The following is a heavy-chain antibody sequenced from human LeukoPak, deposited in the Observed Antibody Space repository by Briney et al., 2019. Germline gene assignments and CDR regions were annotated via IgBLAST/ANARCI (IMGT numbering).Heavy chain of an antibody. Sequence: SQTLSLTCTLSSDSITSGGYYWSWIRQRPAKGLEWIGYIYKTGSTYYSPSLKSRVTMSVDTSRNQFSLKLNSVTAADTAVYYCARDVLRWGQGTLVTVSS. CDR2: IYKTGST. CDR3: ARDVLR. CDR1: SDSITSGGYY. J-gene: IGHJ4*02. V-gene: IGHV4-31*03.